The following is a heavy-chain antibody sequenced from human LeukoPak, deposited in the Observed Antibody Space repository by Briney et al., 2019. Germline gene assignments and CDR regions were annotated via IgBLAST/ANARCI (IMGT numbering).Heavy chain of an antibody. V-gene: IGHV3-33*01. Sequence: GGSLRLSCAASGFTFSSYGMHWVRQAPGKGLEWVAVIWYDGSNKYYADSVKGRFTISRDNSKNTLYLQMNSLRAEDTAVYYCARERAFGGVIVQDYWGQGTLVTVSS. J-gene: IGHJ4*02. CDR1: GFTFSSYG. CDR2: IWYDGSNK. D-gene: IGHD3-16*02. CDR3: ARERAFGGVIVQDY.